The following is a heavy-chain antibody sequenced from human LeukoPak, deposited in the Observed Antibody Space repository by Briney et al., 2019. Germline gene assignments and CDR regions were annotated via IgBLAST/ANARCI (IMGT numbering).Heavy chain of an antibody. J-gene: IGHJ1*01. CDR2: VYNSGST. V-gene: IGHV4-59*01. CDR1: GSSINNYY. D-gene: IGHD4-17*01. CDR3: ARRDAVTLGEYIQH. Sequence: SETLSLTCTVSGSSINNYYWTWIRQPLGKELEWIGYVYNSGSTNYNPSLTSRVTISLDASKNQFSLRLTSVTAADAAVYYCARRDAVTLGEYIQHWGQGTLVTVSS.